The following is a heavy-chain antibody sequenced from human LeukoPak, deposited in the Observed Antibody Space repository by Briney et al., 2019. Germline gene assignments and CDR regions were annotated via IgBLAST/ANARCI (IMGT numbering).Heavy chain of an antibody. V-gene: IGHV5-10-1*01. CDR2: IDPTDSYT. CDR1: GYSSPSYW. Sequence: GESLKISCKVSGYSSPSYWISWVRQMPGKGLQWMGRIDPTDSYTDYSPSFLGHVTISADKSISTAYLQWYSLKASDTAIYYCTRQDFWGQGTLVTVSS. CDR3: TRQDF. J-gene: IGHJ4*02.